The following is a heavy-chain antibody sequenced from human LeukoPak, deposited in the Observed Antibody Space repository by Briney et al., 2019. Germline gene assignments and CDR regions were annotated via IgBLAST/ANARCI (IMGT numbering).Heavy chain of an antibody. V-gene: IGHV4-4*07. Sequence: SETLSLTCTVSGGSISSYYWSWIRQPAGQGLEWIGRIYTSGSTNYNPSLKSRVTMSVDTSKNQFSLKLSSVTAADTAVYYCATLVVAATHKDYWGQGTLVTVSS. CDR2: IYTSGST. J-gene: IGHJ4*02. D-gene: IGHD2-15*01. CDR3: ATLVVAATHKDY. CDR1: GGSISSYY.